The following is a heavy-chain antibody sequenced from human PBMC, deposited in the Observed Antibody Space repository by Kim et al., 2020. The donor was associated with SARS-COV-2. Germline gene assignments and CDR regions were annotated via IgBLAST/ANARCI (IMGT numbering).Heavy chain of an antibody. Sequence: KGRFTISRDDSKNIAYLQMNSLKTEDTAVYYCTREYTAMVGGDFFYYGMDVWGQGTTVTVSS. CDR3: TREYTAMVGGDFFYYGMDV. D-gene: IGHD5-18*01. J-gene: IGHJ6*02. V-gene: IGHV3-49*02.